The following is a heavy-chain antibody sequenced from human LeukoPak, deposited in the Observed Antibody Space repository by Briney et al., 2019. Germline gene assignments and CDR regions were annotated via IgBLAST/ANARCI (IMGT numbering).Heavy chain of an antibody. V-gene: IGHV3-64*01. Sequence: GGSLRLSCAASGFTFSSYAMHWVRQAPGKGLEYVSAISSNGGSTYYANSVKGRFTISRDNSKNTLYLQMGSLRAEDMAVYYCARGNRGWLNMDYYYYGMDVWGQGTTVTVSS. CDR2: ISSNGGST. D-gene: IGHD3-22*01. CDR3: ARGNRGWLNMDYYYYGMDV. J-gene: IGHJ6*02. CDR1: GFTFSSYA.